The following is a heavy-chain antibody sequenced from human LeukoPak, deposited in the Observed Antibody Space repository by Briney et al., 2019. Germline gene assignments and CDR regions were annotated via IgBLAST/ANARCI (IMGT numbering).Heavy chain of an antibody. CDR3: ARETGVGGSPDY. V-gene: IGHV4-59*01. J-gene: IGHJ4*02. Sequence: SETLSLTCTVSGGSISSYYWSWIRQPPGKGLEWIGYIYYSGSTTYNPSLKSRVTISVDTSKNQFSLKLSSVTAADTAVYYCARETGVGGSPDYWGQGTLVTVSS. CDR2: IYYSGST. D-gene: IGHD1-26*01. CDR1: GGSISSYY.